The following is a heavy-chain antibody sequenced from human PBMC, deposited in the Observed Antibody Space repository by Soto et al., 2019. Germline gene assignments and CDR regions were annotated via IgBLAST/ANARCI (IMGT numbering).Heavy chain of an antibody. V-gene: IGHV1-18*01. J-gene: IGHJ4*02. CDR3: ASTISSGWSWYYFDY. CDR1: GYPFTSYA. D-gene: IGHD6-19*01. CDR2: INTYNGNT. Sequence: QVQLVQSGAEVKKPGASVKVSCKASGYPFTSYAITWVRQAPGQGLEWMGWINTYNGNTHYAQKLQGRVTMTTDTSTSTAYMELRSLRSDDTAVYYCASTISSGWSWYYFDYWGQGTLVTVSS.